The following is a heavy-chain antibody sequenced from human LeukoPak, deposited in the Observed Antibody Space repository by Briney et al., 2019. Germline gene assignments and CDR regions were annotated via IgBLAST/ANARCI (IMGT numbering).Heavy chain of an antibody. D-gene: IGHD2-2*01. CDR1: GGSISSYY. Sequence: PSETLSLTCTVSGGSISSYYWSWIRQPAGKGLEWIGRIYPSGSINYNPSLKSRVTLSLDTSKNQFSLSLTSVTAADTAVYYCVRELKPPAGYYYFYLLDVWGRGTTVTVSS. CDR3: VRELKPPAGYYYFYLLDV. V-gene: IGHV4-4*07. CDR2: IYPSGSI. J-gene: IGHJ6*03.